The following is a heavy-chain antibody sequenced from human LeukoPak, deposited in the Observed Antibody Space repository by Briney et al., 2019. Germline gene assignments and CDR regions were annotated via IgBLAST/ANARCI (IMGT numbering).Heavy chain of an antibody. J-gene: IGHJ4*02. Sequence: GGSLRLSCAASGFTFSGHYMSWMRQAPGKGLEWVSRISGSGSTIYYADSVKGRFTISRDNAKNSLYLQMNSLRAEDMAVYYCARREGDFRGQGTLVTVSS. CDR1: GFTFSGHY. CDR3: ARREGDF. V-gene: IGHV3-11*01. CDR2: ISGSGSTI. D-gene: IGHD5-24*01.